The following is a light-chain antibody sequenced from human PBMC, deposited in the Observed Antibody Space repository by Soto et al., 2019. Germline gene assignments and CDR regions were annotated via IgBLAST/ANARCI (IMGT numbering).Light chain of an antibody. CDR1: SSDVGGYNY. CDR2: EVS. Sequence: ALTQPASVSGSPGQSITISCTGTSSDVGGYNYVSWYQQHPGKAPKLMIYEVSNRPSGVSNRFSGSKSGNTASLTISGLQAEDEADYYCSSYTSSTFYIFGTGTKVTVL. V-gene: IGLV2-14*01. J-gene: IGLJ1*01. CDR3: SSYTSSTFYI.